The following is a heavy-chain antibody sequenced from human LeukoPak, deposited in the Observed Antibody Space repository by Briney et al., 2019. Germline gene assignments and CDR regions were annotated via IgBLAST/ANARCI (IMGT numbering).Heavy chain of an antibody. V-gene: IGHV3-23*01. J-gene: IGHJ4*02. CDR2: ISGSGGST. CDR1: GFTFSSYA. D-gene: IGHD3-22*01. Sequence: GGSLRLSCAASGFTFSSYAMSWVRQAPGKGLEWVSAISGSGGSTYYADSVKGRFTISRDNSKNTLYLRMNSLRAEDTAVYYCAKGSDYYDSSGYVDYWGQGTLVTVSS. CDR3: AKGSDYYDSSGYVDY.